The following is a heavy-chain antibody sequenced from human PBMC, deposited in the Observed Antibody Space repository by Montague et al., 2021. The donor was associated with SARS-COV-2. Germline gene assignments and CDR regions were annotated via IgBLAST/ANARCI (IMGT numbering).Heavy chain of an antibody. D-gene: IGHD2-2*01. CDR1: GGSISSGGYY. J-gene: IGHJ3*02. CDR3: ARATAVPAAIFMGLPRSMDAFDI. V-gene: IGHV4-31*03. Sequence: TLSLTCTVSGGSISSGGYYWSWIRQHPGKDLEWIGYIYYSGSNYYNPSLKIRVTIEVYTSKNQFSLKLISVTAADTAVYYCARATAVPAAIFMGLPRSMDAFDIWGQGTMVTVSS. CDR2: IYYSGSN.